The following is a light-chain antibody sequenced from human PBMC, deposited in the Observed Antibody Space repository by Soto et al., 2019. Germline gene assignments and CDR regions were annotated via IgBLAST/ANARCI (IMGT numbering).Light chain of an antibody. Sequence: QSALTQPPSASGSPGQSVTISCTGTNSDIGGYNYVSWYQHHPGKAPKLMIYEVSKRPSGVPDRFSGSKSGNTASLTASGLQAEAEADYYCSSYAGSNNWVFGGGNKRTVL. CDR3: SSYAGSNNWV. V-gene: IGLV2-8*01. CDR1: NSDIGGYNY. J-gene: IGLJ3*02. CDR2: EVS.